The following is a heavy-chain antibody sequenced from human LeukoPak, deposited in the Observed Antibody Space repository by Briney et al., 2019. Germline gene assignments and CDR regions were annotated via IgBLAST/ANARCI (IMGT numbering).Heavy chain of an antibody. J-gene: IGHJ5*02. Sequence: GGSLRLSCAASGFTVSSNYMSWVRQAPGKGLEWVSVIYSGGSTYYADSVKGRFTISRDNSKNTLYLQMNSLRSEDTAVYYCAKDPYRVIVATGNYLDPWGQGTLVTVSS. V-gene: IGHV3-53*05. CDR2: IYSGGST. D-gene: IGHD2-21*01. CDR1: GFTVSSNY. CDR3: AKDPYRVIVATGNYLDP.